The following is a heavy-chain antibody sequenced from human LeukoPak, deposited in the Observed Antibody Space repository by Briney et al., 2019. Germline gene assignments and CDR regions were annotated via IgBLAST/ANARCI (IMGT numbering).Heavy chain of an antibody. D-gene: IGHD3-22*01. J-gene: IGHJ4*02. CDR3: ARRRKAYDSSGYYLYYFDY. V-gene: IGHV5-10-1*01. CDR2: IDPSDSYT. Sequence: GESLKISCKGSGYSFTSYWISGVRQMPGKGLEWMGRIDPSDSYTNYSPSFQGHVTISADKSISTAYLQWSSLKASDTAMYYCARRRKAYDSSGYYLYYFDYWGQGTLVTVSS. CDR1: GYSFTSYW.